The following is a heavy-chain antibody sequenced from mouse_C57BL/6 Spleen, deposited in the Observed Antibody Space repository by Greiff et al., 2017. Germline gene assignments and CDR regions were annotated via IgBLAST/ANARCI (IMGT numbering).Heavy chain of an antibody. CDR1: GYTFTSYW. Sequence: QVQLQQSGAELVKPGASVKMSCKASGYTFTSYWITWVKQRPGQGLEWIGDIYPGSGSTNYNEKFKSKATLTVDTSSSTAYMQLSSLTSEDSAVYYCARRIYDYYAMDYWGQGTSVTVSS. CDR2: IYPGSGST. V-gene: IGHV1-55*01. J-gene: IGHJ4*01. CDR3: ARRIYDYYAMDY. D-gene: IGHD2-3*01.